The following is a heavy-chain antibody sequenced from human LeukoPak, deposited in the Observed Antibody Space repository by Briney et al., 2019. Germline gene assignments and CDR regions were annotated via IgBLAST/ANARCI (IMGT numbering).Heavy chain of an antibody. J-gene: IGHJ4*02. CDR3: AMMSRVDTGKSPFDD. V-gene: IGHV1-46*01. Sequence: ASVKVSCKASGYTFATYYMHWVRQAPGQGLKWMGVINPSSGSTNYAQNFQGRVTMTRDTSTSTVYMELSSLRSEDTAMYYCAMMSRVDTGKSPFDDWGQGSLVTVSS. D-gene: IGHD5-18*01. CDR2: INPSSGST. CDR1: GYTFATYY.